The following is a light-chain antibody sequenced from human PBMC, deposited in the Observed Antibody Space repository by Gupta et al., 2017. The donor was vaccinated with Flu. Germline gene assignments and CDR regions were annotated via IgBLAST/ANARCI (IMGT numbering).Light chain of an antibody. Sequence: TCSGGSSRIGSATVDWYQQVPGMAPRLLIFANNQRPAGVPGRFSGSKSGTSASLAISGLQPEDEGDYYCATWIDALSGPVFGGGTKLVVL. V-gene: IGLV1-44*01. J-gene: IGLJ2*01. CDR1: SSRIGSAT. CDR2: ANN. CDR3: ATWIDALSGPV.